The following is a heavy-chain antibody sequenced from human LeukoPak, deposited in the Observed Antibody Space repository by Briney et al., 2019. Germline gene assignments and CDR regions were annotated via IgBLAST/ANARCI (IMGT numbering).Heavy chain of an antibody. D-gene: IGHD6-19*01. CDR2: IRYDGNNK. V-gene: IGHV3-30*02. J-gene: IGHJ4*02. CDR1: GFTFSSYG. CDR3: AKDASSASADY. Sequence: EGSLRLPCAASGFTFSSYGMHWVRQAPGKGLEWVAFIRYDGNNKYYAGSVKGRFTISRDNSKNTLYLQMNSLRAEDTAVYYCAKDASSASADYWGQGTLVTVSS.